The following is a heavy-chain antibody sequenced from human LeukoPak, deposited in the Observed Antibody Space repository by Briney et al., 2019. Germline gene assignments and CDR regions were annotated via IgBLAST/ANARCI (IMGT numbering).Heavy chain of an antibody. CDR2: IKQDGSEK. J-gene: IGHJ4*02. D-gene: IGHD3-22*01. Sequence: GGSLRLSCAASGFTFSSYWMSWVRQAPGKGLEWVANIKQDGSEKYYVDSVKGRFTISGDNAKNSLYLQMNSLRAEDTAVYYCASYYYDSSGSFDYWSQGTLVTVSS. CDR3: ASYYYDSSGSFDY. CDR1: GFTFSSYW. V-gene: IGHV3-7*01.